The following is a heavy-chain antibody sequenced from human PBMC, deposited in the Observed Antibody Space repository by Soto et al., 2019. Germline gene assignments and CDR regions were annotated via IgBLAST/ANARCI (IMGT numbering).Heavy chain of an antibody. V-gene: IGHV4-31*03. D-gene: IGHD2-2*01. Sequence: SETLSLTCTVSGGSISSGGYYWSWIRQHPGKGLEWIGYIYYSGSTYYNPSLKSRVTISVDTSKNQFSLKLSSVTAADTAVYYCARDIRGDIVVVPAAYEVNNYYYYYMDVWGKGTTVTVSS. CDR1: GGSISSGGYY. J-gene: IGHJ6*03. CDR2: IYYSGST. CDR3: ARDIRGDIVVVPAAYEVNNYYYYYMDV.